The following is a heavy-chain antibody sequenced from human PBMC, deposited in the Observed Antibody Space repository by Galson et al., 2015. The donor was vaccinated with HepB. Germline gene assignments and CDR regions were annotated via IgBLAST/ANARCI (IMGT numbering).Heavy chain of an antibody. J-gene: IGHJ3*02. V-gene: IGHV3-30*18. D-gene: IGHD6-13*01. CDR2: ISYDGSNK. CDR3: AKPHLSYSSSWYSAFDI. CDR1: GFTFSSYS. Sequence: SLRLSCAASGFTFSSYSMNWVRQAPGKGLEWVAVISYDGSNKYYADSVKGRFTISRDNSKNTLYLQMNSLRAEDTAVYYCAKPHLSYSSSWYSAFDIWGQGTMVTVSS.